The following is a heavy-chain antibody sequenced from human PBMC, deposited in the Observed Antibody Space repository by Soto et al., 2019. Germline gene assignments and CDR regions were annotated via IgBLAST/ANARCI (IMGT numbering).Heavy chain of an antibody. Sequence: GGSLRLSCAASGFTFSSYGMHWVRQAPGKGLEWVAVISYDGSNKYYADSVKGRFTISRDNSKNTLYLQMNRLKAEDTAVYYCAKVTSGGNYYYYGMDVWGQGTTVTVSS. V-gene: IGHV3-30*18. CDR2: ISYDGSNK. J-gene: IGHJ6*02. CDR1: GFTFSSYG. CDR3: AKVTSGGNYYYYGMDV. D-gene: IGHD3-16*01.